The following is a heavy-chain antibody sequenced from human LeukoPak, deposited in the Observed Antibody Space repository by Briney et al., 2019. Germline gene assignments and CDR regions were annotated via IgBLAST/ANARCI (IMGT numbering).Heavy chain of an antibody. D-gene: IGHD3-22*01. J-gene: IGHJ4*02. Sequence: PGGSLRLSCAASGFTFSSYWMSWVRQAPGKGLEWVANIKRDGSEKYYVDSVKGRFTISRDNAKDSLYLQMNSLRAEDTAVYYCARGYDSSGYYFWGQGTLVTVSS. CDR3: ARGYDSSGYYF. CDR2: IKRDGSEK. V-gene: IGHV3-7*04. CDR1: GFTFSSYW.